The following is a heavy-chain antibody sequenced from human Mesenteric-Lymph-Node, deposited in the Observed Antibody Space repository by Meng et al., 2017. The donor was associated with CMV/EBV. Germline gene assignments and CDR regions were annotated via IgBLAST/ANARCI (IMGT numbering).Heavy chain of an antibody. J-gene: IGHJ4*02. CDR3: AKDKGGAAGY. V-gene: IGHV3-23*03. CDR1: GFTFSSYA. CDR2: IYGGGSSA. D-gene: IGHD6-13*01. Sequence: GESLKISCAASGFTFSSYAMSWVRQAPGKGLEWVSVIYGGGSSAYYADSVKGRFTISRDNSKNTLYLQMNSLRAEDTAIYYCAKDKGGAAGYWGQGTLVTVSS.